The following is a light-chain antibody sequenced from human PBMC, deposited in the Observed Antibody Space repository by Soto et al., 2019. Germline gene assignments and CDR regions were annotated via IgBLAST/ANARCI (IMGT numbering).Light chain of an antibody. CDR3: QQSGSSPPVT. CDR1: QSVSSSY. CDR2: GAS. J-gene: IGKJ5*01. Sequence: EIVLTQSPGTLSLSPGERATLSCRASQSVSSSYLAWYQQKPGQAPRLLIYGASGRATGIPDRFSGSGSGTDFTLTISRLEPEDFAVYYCQQSGSSPPVTFGQGTRLEIK. V-gene: IGKV3-20*01.